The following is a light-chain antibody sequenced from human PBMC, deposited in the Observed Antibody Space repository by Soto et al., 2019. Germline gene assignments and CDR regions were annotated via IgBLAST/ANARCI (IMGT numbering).Light chain of an antibody. CDR3: TLFAGLKV. CDR2: EVS. CDR1: SSDIGSYNY. Sequence: QSALTQPPSASGSPGQSVTISCTGTSSDIGSYNYVSWYQQHPGKAPKLIIYEVSMRPSGVPDRFSGSKSGNTASLTVSGLQAEDEADYYCTLFAGLKVFGGGTKLTVL. V-gene: IGLV2-8*01. J-gene: IGLJ2*01.